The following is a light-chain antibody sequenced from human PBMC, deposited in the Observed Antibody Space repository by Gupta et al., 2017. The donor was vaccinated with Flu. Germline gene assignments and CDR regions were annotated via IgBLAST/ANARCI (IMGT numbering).Light chain of an antibody. J-gene: IGKJ2*01. Sequence: EIVLTQSPATLSLSPGERAILSCRASQSVSSYLAWYQQKPGQPPRLLMFDASKRDTGIPARFSGSGCGTDVTLTISTREQEDFAVYYCQQHSDLPMYTFGQGTKLEIK. CDR3: QQHSDLPMYT. V-gene: IGKV3-11*01. CDR1: QSVSSY. CDR2: DAS.